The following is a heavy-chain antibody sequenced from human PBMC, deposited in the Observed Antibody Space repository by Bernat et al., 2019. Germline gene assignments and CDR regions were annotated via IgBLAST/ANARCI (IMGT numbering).Heavy chain of an antibody. CDR3: ARGRGFQQQLPGWFDP. V-gene: IGHV4-34*01. J-gene: IGHJ5*02. CDR2: INHSGST. D-gene: IGHD6-13*01. CDR1: GGSFSGYY. Sequence: QVQLQQWGAGLLKPSETLSLTCAVYGGSFSGYYWSWIRQPPGKGLEWIGEINHSGSTYYNPSLKSRVTISVDTSTTQFSRKLSSVTAADTAVYYCARGRGFQQQLPGWFDPWGQGTLVTVSS.